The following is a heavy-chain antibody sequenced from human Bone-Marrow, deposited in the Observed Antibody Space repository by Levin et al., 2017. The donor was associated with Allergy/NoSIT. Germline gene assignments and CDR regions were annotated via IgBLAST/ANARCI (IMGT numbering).Heavy chain of an antibody. V-gene: IGHV4-38-2*02. CDR2: IYHTGTT. CDR1: GYSISSGYY. CDR3: AREDYSGYSLDY. D-gene: IGHD5-12*01. J-gene: IGHJ4*02. Sequence: SETLSLTCDVSGYSISSGYYWGFIRQAPGKGLEWIGSIYHTGTTHKNPSLSSRVTISIDMSKNQFSLRLRSVTAADAGVYYCAREDYSGYSLDYWGQGTLVTVSS.